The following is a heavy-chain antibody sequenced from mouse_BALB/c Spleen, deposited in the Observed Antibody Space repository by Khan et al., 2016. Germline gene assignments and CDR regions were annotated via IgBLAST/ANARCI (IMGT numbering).Heavy chain of an antibody. D-gene: IGHD2-4*01. J-gene: IGHJ2*01. Sequence: QVQLKQSGAELVKPGASVKLSCKASGYTFTEYIIHWVKKRSGQGLEWIGWFYPGSGSIKYNEKFKDKATLTADKSSSTVYMELSRLTSEDSAVYFCARHEGRTMITTVYFDYWGQGTTLTVSS. CDR2: FYPGSGSI. V-gene: IGHV1-62-2*01. CDR1: GYTFTEYI. CDR3: ARHEGRTMITTVYFDY.